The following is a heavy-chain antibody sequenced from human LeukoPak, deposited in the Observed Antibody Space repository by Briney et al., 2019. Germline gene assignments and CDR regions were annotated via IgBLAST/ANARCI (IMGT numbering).Heavy chain of an antibody. CDR2: IYGSGST. V-gene: IGHV4-4*07. CDR1: GGSFSGYY. J-gene: IGHJ5*02. CDR3: ARDSGTTGEVKFDP. D-gene: IGHD3-10*01. Sequence: SETLSLTCAVYGGSFSGYYWSWIRQPAGKGLEWIGRIYGSGSTDYNPSLKSRVTMSIDTSKNQFSLNLISVTAADTAVYYCARDSGTTGEVKFDPWGQGTLVTVSS.